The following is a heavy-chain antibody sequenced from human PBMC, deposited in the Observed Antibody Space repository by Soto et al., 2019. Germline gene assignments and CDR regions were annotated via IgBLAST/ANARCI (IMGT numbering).Heavy chain of an antibody. V-gene: IGHV3-33*01. CDR3: AGSGSYYNPFGMDV. D-gene: IGHD3-10*01. CDR2: IWYDGSNN. Sequence: GGSLRLSCAASGFTFSSYGMHWVRQAPGKGLEWVAVIWYDGSNNYYADSVKDRFTISRDNSKNTLYLQMNSLRAEDTAVYYWAGSGSYYNPFGMDVWGQGTTVTVSS. J-gene: IGHJ6*02. CDR1: GFTFSSYG.